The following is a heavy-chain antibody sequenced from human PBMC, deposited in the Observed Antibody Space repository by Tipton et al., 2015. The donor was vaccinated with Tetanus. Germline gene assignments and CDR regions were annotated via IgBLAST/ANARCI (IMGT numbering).Heavy chain of an antibody. J-gene: IGHJ4*02. CDR3: ARDQGVVITASIFDY. D-gene: IGHD2-15*01. CDR2: TYGDGST. V-gene: IGHV3-53*05. CDR1: GFSVSRKY. Sequence: SLRLSCAASGFSVSRKYMTWVRQAPGKGLEWVSLTYGDGSTYYADSVKGRFTISRDNSKNTLYLQMNNLRAEDTAVYYCARDQGVVITASIFDYWGQGNMVTVSS.